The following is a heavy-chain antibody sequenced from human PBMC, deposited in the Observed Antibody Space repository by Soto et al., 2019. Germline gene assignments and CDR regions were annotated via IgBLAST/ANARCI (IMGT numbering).Heavy chain of an antibody. J-gene: IGHJ6*02. CDR1: GFTVSSNY. Sequence: GGCLRLSCAASGFTVSSNYMSWVHQAPGKGLEWVSVIYSGGSTYYADSVKGRFTISRHNSKNTLYLQMNSLRAEDTAVYYCARDSIAVAGYYYYGMDVWGQGTTVTVSS. CDR3: ARDSIAVAGYYYYGMDV. V-gene: IGHV3-53*04. D-gene: IGHD6-19*01. CDR2: IYSGGST.